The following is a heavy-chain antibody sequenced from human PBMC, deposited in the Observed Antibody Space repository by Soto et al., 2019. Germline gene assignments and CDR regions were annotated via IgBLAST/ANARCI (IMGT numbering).Heavy chain of an antibody. Sequence: GASVKVSCKASGGTFSSYAISWVRQAPGQGLEWMGGIIPIFGTANYAQKFQGRVTITADESTSTAYMELSSLRSEDTAVYYCASLQDVDTAMVNFDYWGQGTLVTVSS. D-gene: IGHD5-18*01. CDR2: IIPIFGTA. J-gene: IGHJ4*02. CDR3: ASLQDVDTAMVNFDY. V-gene: IGHV1-69*13. CDR1: GGTFSSYA.